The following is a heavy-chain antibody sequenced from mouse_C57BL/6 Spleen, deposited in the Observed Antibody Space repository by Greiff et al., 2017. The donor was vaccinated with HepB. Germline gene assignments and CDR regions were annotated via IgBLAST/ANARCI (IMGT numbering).Heavy chain of an antibody. CDR3: ARSAVFITAVVATSYVDY. V-gene: IGHV1-55*01. CDR2: IYPGSGST. Sequence: QVQLQQPGAELVKPGASVKMSCKASGYTFTSYWITWVKQRPGQGLEWIGDIYPGSGSTNYNEKFKSKATLTVDTSSSTAYVQLSSLTSEDTAVYYCARSAVFITAVVATSYVDYWGQGTTLTVSS. CDR1: GYTFTSYW. D-gene: IGHD1-1*01. J-gene: IGHJ2*01.